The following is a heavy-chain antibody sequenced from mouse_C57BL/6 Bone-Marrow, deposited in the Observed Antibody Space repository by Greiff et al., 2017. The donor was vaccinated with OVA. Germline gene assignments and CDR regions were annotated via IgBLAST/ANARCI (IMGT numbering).Heavy chain of an antibody. J-gene: IGHJ1*03. Sequence: EVQLQQSGPELVKPGASVKISCKASGYTFTDYYMNWVKQSHGKSLEWIGDINPNNGGTSYNQKFKGKATLTVDKSSSTAYMELRSLTSEDSAVYYCARRDGSSYCWYFDVWGTGTTVTVSS. CDR3: ARRDGSSYCWYFDV. V-gene: IGHV1-26*01. CDR2: INPNNGGT. CDR1: GYTFTDYY. D-gene: IGHD1-1*01.